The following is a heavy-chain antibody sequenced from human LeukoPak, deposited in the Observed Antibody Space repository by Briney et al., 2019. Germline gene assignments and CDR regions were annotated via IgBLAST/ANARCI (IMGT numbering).Heavy chain of an antibody. V-gene: IGHV3-33*01. CDR1: GYTFSRYG. Sequence: PGRSMRLSCAASGYTFSRYGMHWVRQAPGKGLEWVAVIWYHGSNKYYADSVKGRFTISRDNSKNTLDLQMNSLRAEDTAVYYCARDRSYDFWSGYSTPDYWGQGTLVPVSS. CDR3: ARDRSYDFWSGYSTPDY. J-gene: IGHJ4*02. D-gene: IGHD3-3*01. CDR2: IWYHGSNK.